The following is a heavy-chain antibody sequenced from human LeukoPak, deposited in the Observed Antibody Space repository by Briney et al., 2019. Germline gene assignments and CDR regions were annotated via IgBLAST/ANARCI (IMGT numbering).Heavy chain of an antibody. CDR3: ARDYYDIHNWFDP. V-gene: IGHV1-2*02. J-gene: IGHJ5*02. Sequence: GASVKVSCKASGYTFTGYYMHWVRQAPGQGLEWMGWINPNSGGTNYAQKFQGRVTMTRDTSISTAYMELSRLRSDDTAVYYCARDYYDIHNWFDPWGQGTLVTVSS. CDR1: GYTFTGYY. D-gene: IGHD3-22*01. CDR2: INPNSGGT.